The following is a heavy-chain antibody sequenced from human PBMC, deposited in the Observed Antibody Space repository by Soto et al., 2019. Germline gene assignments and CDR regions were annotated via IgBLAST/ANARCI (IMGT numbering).Heavy chain of an antibody. J-gene: IGHJ5*02. CDR1: GGTFSSYA. CDR3: ARAISGYVT. CDR2: INAGNGNT. D-gene: IGHD5-12*01. Sequence: ASVNVSCKASGGTFSSYAISLVRQAPGQRLEWMGWINAGNGNTRYSQKFQGRVTLTRDTSASTAYMDLSSLRSEDTAIYYCARAISGYVTWGQGTLVTVSS. V-gene: IGHV1-3*01.